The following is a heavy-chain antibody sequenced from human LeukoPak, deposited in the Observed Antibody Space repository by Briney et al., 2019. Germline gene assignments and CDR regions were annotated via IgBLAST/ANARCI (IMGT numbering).Heavy chain of an antibody. D-gene: IGHD6-13*01. CDR2: IFSSGST. CDR1: GGSISHYY. V-gene: IGHV4-4*07. J-gene: IGHJ4*02. CDR3: ARASAAGTYDFDY. Sequence: SETLSLTCNVSGGSISHYYWSWIRQPAGKGLEWIGRIFSSGSTNYNPSLKSRVTMPVDTSKNQFSLKVSSVTAADTAVYYCARASAAGTYDFDYWGQGTLVTVSS.